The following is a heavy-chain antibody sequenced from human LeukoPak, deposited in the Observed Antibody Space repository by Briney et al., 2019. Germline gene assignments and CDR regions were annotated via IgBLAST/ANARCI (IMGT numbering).Heavy chain of an antibody. CDR1: SGSLSSYT. J-gene: IGHJ4*02. Sequence: NPSETLSLTCTLSSGSLSSYTCGCIRQPPGKGLEWIGYIYYSGSTNYNPSLKSRVTISVDTSKNQFSLKLSSVTAADTAVYYCAIADSSGYYQFDCWGQGTLVTVSS. D-gene: IGHD3-22*01. V-gene: IGHV4-59*01. CDR3: AIADSSGYYQFDC. CDR2: IYYSGST.